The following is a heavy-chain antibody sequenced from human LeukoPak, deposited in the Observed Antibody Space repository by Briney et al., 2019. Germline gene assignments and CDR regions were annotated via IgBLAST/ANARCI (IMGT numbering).Heavy chain of an antibody. D-gene: IGHD6-19*01. Sequence: ASVKVSCTASGFTFTRYGISWVRQAPGQGLEWMAWISAYNGDTKYAQKFQGRLTMTTDTSTSTAYMELRSLRSDDTAVYYCARDPSNTSGWYAWADYWGQGTLVTVSS. CDR3: ARDPSNTSGWYAWADY. J-gene: IGHJ4*02. CDR1: GFTFTRYG. CDR2: ISAYNGDT. V-gene: IGHV1-18*01.